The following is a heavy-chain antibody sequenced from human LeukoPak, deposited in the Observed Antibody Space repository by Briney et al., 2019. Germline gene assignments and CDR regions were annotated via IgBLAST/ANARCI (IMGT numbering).Heavy chain of an antibody. CDR3: ARVGLTTVTAYFDY. D-gene: IGHD4-11*01. V-gene: IGHV1-69*13. J-gene: IGHJ4*02. CDR2: IIPIFGTA. CDR1: GGTFSSYA. Sequence: ASVRVSCKASGGTFSSYAISWVRQAPGQGLEWMGGIIPIFGTANYAQKFQGRVTITADESTSTAYMELSSLRSEDTAVYYCARVGLTTVTAYFDYWGQGTLVTVSS.